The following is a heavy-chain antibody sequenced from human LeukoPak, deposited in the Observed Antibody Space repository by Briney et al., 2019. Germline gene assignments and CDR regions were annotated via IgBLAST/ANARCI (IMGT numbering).Heavy chain of an antibody. D-gene: IGHD6-13*01. CDR3: ARGAKAAAGRERNWFDP. CDR1: GDSVSSNSAA. CDR2: TYYRSKWYN. Sequence: SQTLSLNCAISGDSVSSNSAAWNWIRQSPSRGLEWLGRTYYRSKWYNDYAVSVKSRITINPDTSKNQFSLQLNSVTPEDTAVYYCARGAKAAAGRERNWFDPWGQGTLVTVSS. V-gene: IGHV6-1*01. J-gene: IGHJ5*02.